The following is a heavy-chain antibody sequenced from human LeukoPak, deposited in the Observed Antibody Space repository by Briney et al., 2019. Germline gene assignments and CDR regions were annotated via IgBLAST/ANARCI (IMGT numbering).Heavy chain of an antibody. CDR3: ARHGYCSSTSCYFPYYYYYGMDV. CDR2: ISFSAGT. CDR1: GGSITSYY. Sequence: SETLSLTCTVSGGSITSYYWDWVRQPPGKRMEWIGYISFSAGTNYNPSLKSRVTISVDTSKNQFSLKLSSVTAADTAVYYCARHGYCSSTSCYFPYYYYYGMDVWGQGTTVTVSS. J-gene: IGHJ6*02. V-gene: IGHV4-59*08. D-gene: IGHD2-2*01.